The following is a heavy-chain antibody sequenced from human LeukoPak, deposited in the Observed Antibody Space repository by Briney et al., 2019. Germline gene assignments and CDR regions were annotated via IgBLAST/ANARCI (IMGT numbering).Heavy chain of an antibody. D-gene: IGHD5-12*01. CDR2: ISGSGGST. V-gene: IGHV3-23*01. Sequence: GGSLRLSCAASGFTFSSYAMSWVRQAPGKGLEWVSAISGSGGSTYYADSVKGRFTISRDNSKNTLYLQMNSLRAEDTAVYYCAKVVVAAKRGNYFDHWGQGTLVTVSS. CDR3: AKVVVAAKRGNYFDH. J-gene: IGHJ4*02. CDR1: GFTFSSYA.